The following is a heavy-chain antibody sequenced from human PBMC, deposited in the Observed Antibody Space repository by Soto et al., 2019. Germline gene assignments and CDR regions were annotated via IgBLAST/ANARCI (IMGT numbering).Heavy chain of an antibody. CDR1: GFTFSSYG. CDR2: ISYDGSQK. D-gene: IGHD2-21*02. J-gene: IGHJ4*02. V-gene: IGHV3-30*18. Sequence: PGGSLRLSCAAPGFTFSSYGMHWVRQAPGKGLEWVAIISYDGSQKYYADSVKGRFTISRDNSKNTLFVQMSSLRAEDTAMYYCAKEVYCGGDCYYFDCWGQGTLVTVSS. CDR3: AKEVYCGGDCYYFDC.